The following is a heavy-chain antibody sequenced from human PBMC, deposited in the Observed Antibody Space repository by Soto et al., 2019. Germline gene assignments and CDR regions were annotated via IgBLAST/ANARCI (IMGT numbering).Heavy chain of an antibody. Sequence: QVQLQESGPGLVKPSETLSLTCTVSGGSISSYYWSWIRQPAGKGLEWMGRIYTSGSTNYNHSLMSRVATSVGPSKRQYSLRLSSVTAEDTDVYYCASNRGYYYHSTLRYFDLGGRGTLVTVS. V-gene: IGHV4-4*07. CDR3: ASNRGYYYHSTLRYFDL. J-gene: IGHJ2*01. CDR2: IYTSGST. D-gene: IGHD3-22*01. CDR1: GGSISSYY.